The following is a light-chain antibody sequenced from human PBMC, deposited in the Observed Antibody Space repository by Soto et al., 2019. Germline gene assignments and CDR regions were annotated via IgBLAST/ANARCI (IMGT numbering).Light chain of an antibody. CDR1: SSDVGGYNY. J-gene: IGLJ1*01. CDR2: EVS. V-gene: IGLV2-8*01. CDR3: SSYAGSNNPYV. Sequence: QSALTQPPSASGSPGQSVTISCTGTSSDVGGYNYVSWYQQHPGKAPKLMIYEVSKWPSGVPDRFSGSKSGNTASLTVSGLQAEDEADYYCSSYAGSNNPYVFGTGTKLTV.